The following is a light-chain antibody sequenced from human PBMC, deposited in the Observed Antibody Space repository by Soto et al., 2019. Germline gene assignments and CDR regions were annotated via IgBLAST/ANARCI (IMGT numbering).Light chain of an antibody. Sequence: QAVVTQPPSVSGAPGQRLTISCAGTSSNIGAGFDVHWYQQHPGTAPKLLIYANDDRPSGVPDRFSGSTSGTSASLAITGLQAEDAADYYCQSYDNSLLAYVFGGGTKLTVL. CDR2: AND. CDR3: QSYDNSLLAYV. J-gene: IGLJ2*01. V-gene: IGLV1-40*01. CDR1: SSNIGAGFD.